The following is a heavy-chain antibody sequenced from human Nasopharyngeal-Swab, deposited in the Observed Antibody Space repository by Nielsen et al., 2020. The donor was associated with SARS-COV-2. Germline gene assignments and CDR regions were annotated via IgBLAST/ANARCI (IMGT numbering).Heavy chain of an antibody. D-gene: IGHD5-12*01. Sequence: ASVKVSCKASGYTFTSYAMHWVRQAPGQRLEWMGWINAGNGSTKYSQKFQGRVTITRDTSASTAYMELSSLRSEDTAVYYCARGRDIVAPGRYYFDYWGQGTLVTVSS. CDR1: GYTFTSYA. J-gene: IGHJ4*02. CDR3: ARGRDIVAPGRYYFDY. V-gene: IGHV1-3*01. CDR2: INAGNGST.